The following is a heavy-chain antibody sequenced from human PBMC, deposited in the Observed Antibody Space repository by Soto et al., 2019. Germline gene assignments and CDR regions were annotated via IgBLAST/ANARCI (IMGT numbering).Heavy chain of an antibody. Sequence: GSLRLSCRASGSDFSTYSMNWVRQAPWQGLEWIAYVSLDSDSIQYADSVKGRFTISMDDAENSLYLQMDSLRDEDTATYYCPRLYYDYVWGQGNTVNVS. D-gene: IGHD3-3*01. CDR3: PRLYYDYV. V-gene: IGHV3-48*02. CDR2: VSLDSDSI. J-gene: IGHJ6*02. CDR1: GSDFSTYS.